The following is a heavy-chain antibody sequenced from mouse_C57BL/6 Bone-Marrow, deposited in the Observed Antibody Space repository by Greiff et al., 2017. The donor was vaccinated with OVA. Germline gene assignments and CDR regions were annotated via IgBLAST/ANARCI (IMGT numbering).Heavy chain of an antibody. CDR2: IRNKANNHAT. CDR1: GFTFSDAW. V-gene: IGHV6-6*01. Sequence: EVQGVESGGGLVQPGGSMKLSCAASGFTFSDAWMDWVRQSPEKGLEWVAEIRNKANNHATYYAESVKGRFTISRDDSKSSVYLQMNSLRADDTGIYYCTLDGGYYFDYWGQGTTLTVSS. CDR3: TLDGGYYFDY. J-gene: IGHJ2*01.